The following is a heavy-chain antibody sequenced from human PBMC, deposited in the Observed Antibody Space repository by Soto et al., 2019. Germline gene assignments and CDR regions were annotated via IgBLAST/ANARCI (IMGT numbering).Heavy chain of an antibody. CDR3: ARDTDTAMDTFDY. V-gene: IGHV3-33*01. D-gene: IGHD5-18*01. CDR2: IWYDGSNK. J-gene: IGHJ4*02. Sequence: ESGGGVVQPGRSLRLSCAASGFTFSSYGMHWVRQAPGKGLEWVAVIWYDGSNKYYADSVKGRFTISRDNSKNTLYLQMNSLRAEDTAVYYCARDTDTAMDTFDYWGQGTLVTVSS. CDR1: GFTFSSYG.